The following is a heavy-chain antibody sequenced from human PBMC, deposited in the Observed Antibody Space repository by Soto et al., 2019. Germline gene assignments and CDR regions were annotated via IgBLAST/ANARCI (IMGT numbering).Heavy chain of an antibody. CDR3: AGEANWFDY. V-gene: IGHV3-30-3*01. J-gene: IGHJ4*02. CDR1: GFTFSSYA. D-gene: IGHD1-1*01. Sequence: QVQLVESGGGVVQPGRSLRLSCAASGFTFSSYAMHWVRQAPGKGLEWVAVISYDGSNKHYADSVKGRFTISRDNAKNALYLQMNSLRAEDTAVYYCAGEANWFDYWGQGTLVTVSS. CDR2: ISYDGSNK.